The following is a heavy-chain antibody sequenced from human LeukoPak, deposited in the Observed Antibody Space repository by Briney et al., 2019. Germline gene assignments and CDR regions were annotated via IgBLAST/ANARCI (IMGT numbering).Heavy chain of an antibody. D-gene: IGHD2-2*01. CDR2: IRYDGSNK. Sequence: GGSLRLSCAASGFTFSTYGMHWVRQAPGKGLEWVAWIRYDGSNKYYADSGKGRFTISRDNSKNTLYLEMNSLRAEDTAVYYCAKSTDIVVVPAANFDYWGQGTLVTVSS. CDR1: GFTFSTYG. J-gene: IGHJ4*02. CDR3: AKSTDIVVVPAANFDY. V-gene: IGHV3-30*02.